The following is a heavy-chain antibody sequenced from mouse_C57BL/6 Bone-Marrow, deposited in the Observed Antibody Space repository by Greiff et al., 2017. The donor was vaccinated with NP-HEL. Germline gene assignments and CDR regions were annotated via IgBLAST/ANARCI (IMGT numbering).Heavy chain of an antibody. CDR3: ARRGLRRGDY. CDR1: GYSITSGYY. D-gene: IGHD2-4*01. V-gene: IGHV3-6*01. J-gene: IGHJ2*01. CDR2: ISYDGSN. Sequence: EVKLMESGPGLVKPSQSLSLTCSVTGYSITSGYYWNWIRQFPGNKLEWMGYISYDGSNNYNPSLKNRISITRDTSKNQFFLKLNSVTTEDTATYYCARRGLRRGDYWGQGTTLTVSS.